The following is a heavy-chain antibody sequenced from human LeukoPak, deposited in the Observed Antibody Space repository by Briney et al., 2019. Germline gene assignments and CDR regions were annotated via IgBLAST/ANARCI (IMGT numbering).Heavy chain of an antibody. V-gene: IGHV3-33*06. CDR2: IWFDGKNT. Sequence: GGSLRLSCAASGFTFSTHAMHWVRQAPAKGLEWVAMIWFDGKNTHYVDSVKGRFTISRDNSKNTVDLRMNSLRAEDTAVYYCAKAGQLYPFDYWGQGTLVTVSS. CDR3: AKAGQLYPFDY. CDR1: GFTFSTHA. D-gene: IGHD1-1*01. J-gene: IGHJ4*02.